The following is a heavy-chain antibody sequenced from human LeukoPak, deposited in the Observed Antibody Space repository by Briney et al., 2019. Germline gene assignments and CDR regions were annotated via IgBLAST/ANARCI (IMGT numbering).Heavy chain of an antibody. J-gene: IGHJ5*02. Sequence: SETLSLTCAVYGGSFSGYYWSWIRQPPGKGLEWIGEINHSGSTNYNPSLKSRVTISVDPSKNQFSLKLSSVTAADTAVYYCARGGYYYDSSGYYYDSSAEFDPWGQGTLVTVSS. CDR1: GGSFSGYY. CDR3: ARGGYYYDSSGYYYDSSAEFDP. D-gene: IGHD3-22*01. V-gene: IGHV4-34*01. CDR2: INHSGST.